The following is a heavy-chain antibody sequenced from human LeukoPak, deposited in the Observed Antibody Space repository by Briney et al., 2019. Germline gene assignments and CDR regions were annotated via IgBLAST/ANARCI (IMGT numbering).Heavy chain of an antibody. CDR3: AKGFNYGSGRYEYYQH. J-gene: IGHJ1*01. CDR1: GFTFSNYV. V-gene: IGHV3-23*01. CDR2: ISASGDST. Sequence: GGSLRLSCAASGFTFSNYVMSWVRQTPGKGLEWVSAISASGDSTYYADSVKGRFTISRDNSKNTLFLQMNTLRTTAVYYCAKGFNYGSGRYEYYQHWGQGTLVTVSS. D-gene: IGHD3-10*01.